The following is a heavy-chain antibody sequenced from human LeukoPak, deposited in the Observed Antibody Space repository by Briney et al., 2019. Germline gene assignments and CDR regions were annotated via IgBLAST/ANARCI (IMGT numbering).Heavy chain of an antibody. CDR3: ARNSGYSSSWALDY. CDR1: GFAFRSFD. D-gene: IGHD6-13*01. J-gene: IGHJ4*02. V-gene: IGHV3-23*01. CDR2: LSGSGDTT. Sequence: GGSLRLSCAASGFAFRSFDMSWVRQAPGKGLEWVSSLSGSGDTTYYADSVKGRFTISRDNSNNTLYLQMNSLRAEDTAVYYCARNSGYSSSWALDYWGQGTLVTVSS.